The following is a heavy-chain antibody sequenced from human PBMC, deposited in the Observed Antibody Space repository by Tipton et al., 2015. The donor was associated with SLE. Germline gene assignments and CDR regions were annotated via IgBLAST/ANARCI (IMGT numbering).Heavy chain of an antibody. CDR2: FYYSGST. CDR3: ARWYSRSSYFFDF. D-gene: IGHD6-6*01. CDR1: GASITSDFYY. Sequence: TLSLTCTVSGASITSDFYYWIWLRQPPGKGLEWIASFYYSGSTYYNPSLKSRVSISMNTSQNQFSLRLTSVTAADTAVYFCARWYSRSSYFFDFWGQGMLVTVSS. J-gene: IGHJ4*02. V-gene: IGHV4-39*07.